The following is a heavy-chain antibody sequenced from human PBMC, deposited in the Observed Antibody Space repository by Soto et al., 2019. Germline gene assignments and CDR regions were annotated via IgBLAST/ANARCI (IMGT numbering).Heavy chain of an antibody. D-gene: IGHD6-19*01. CDR2: VYYTGST. J-gene: IGHJ6*02. CDR3: ARYSSGWPGNGMDV. Sequence: TLSLTCTVSNGSISNYFWSWIRQSPGKGLEWIGYVYYTGSTSYNPSLKGRVTMSVDTSKMQFSLKLSSVTAADTAVYYCARYSSGWPGNGMDVWGQGTTVTVSS. V-gene: IGHV4-59*01. CDR1: NGSISNYF.